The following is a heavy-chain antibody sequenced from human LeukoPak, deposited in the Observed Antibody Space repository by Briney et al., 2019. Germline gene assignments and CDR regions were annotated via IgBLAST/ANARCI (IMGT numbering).Heavy chain of an antibody. J-gene: IGHJ2*01. D-gene: IGHD4-23*01. CDR3: ATSGGTSYWYFDL. CDR1: GVTFSYYG. V-gene: IGHV3-33*01. Sequence: WGSLRLSCAASGVTFSYYGMHWVRQAPGKGLEWVAVICSDGSTKYYAYSVKGRFTISRDNSKKPLYLQVNSLRAEDTALYYCATSGGTSYWYFDLWGRGTLVTVS. CDR2: ICSDGSTK.